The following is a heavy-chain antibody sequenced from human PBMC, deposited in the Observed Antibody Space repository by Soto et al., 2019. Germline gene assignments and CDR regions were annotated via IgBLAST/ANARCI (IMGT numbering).Heavy chain of an antibody. Sequence: ASVKVSCKASGYTFTSYAMHWVRQAPGQRLEWMGWINAGNGNTKYSQKFQGRVTITRDTSTSTAYMELRSLRSDDTAVYYCAREFAVLDWFDPWGQGTLVTVSS. CDR2: INAGNGNT. V-gene: IGHV1-3*01. CDR1: GYTFTSYA. J-gene: IGHJ5*02. CDR3: AREFAVLDWFDP. D-gene: IGHD2-15*01.